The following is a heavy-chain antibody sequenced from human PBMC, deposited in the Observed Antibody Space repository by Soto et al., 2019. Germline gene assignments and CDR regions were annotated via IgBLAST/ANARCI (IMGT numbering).Heavy chain of an antibody. CDR2: IGTDGNT. V-gene: IGHV3-23*01. CDR1: GFTFNSYA. D-gene: IGHD2-2*01. J-gene: IGHJ4*01. Sequence: LRLSCAASGFTFNSYAMNWVRQAPGKGLAWVSAIGTDGNTCYANSVKGRFTISRDNSRTTLYLQMNSLRVEDTALYYCVRKYPGTRPFDYWGQGTLVTVS. CDR3: VRKYPGTRPFDY.